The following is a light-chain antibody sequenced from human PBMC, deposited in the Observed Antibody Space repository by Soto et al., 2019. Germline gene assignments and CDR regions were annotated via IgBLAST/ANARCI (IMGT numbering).Light chain of an antibody. Sequence: QSVLTQPPSVSEAPRQRVTISCSGSSSNIGNNAVNWYQQLPGKAPKLLIYYDDXLPSGVSDRFSGSKSGTSASLAISGLXXXXXXXXXCAAWDDSLNGYVFGTGTKLTV. CDR2: YDD. J-gene: IGLJ1*01. V-gene: IGLV1-36*01. CDR1: SSNIGNNA. CDR3: AAWDDSLNGYV.